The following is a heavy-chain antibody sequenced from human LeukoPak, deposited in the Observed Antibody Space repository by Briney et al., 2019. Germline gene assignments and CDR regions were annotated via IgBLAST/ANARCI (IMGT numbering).Heavy chain of an antibody. CDR2: INTKTGNP. CDR1: GYTFTSYY. V-gene: IGHV7-4-1*02. J-gene: IGHJ4*02. Sequence: ASVKVSCKASGYTFTSYYMHWVRQAPGQGLEWMGWINTKTGNPTYAQGFTGRFVFSLDLSVSTAYLQISSLKAEDTAVYYCAREWENYYDSSGPFDYWGQGTLVTVSS. CDR3: AREWENYYDSSGPFDY. D-gene: IGHD3-22*01.